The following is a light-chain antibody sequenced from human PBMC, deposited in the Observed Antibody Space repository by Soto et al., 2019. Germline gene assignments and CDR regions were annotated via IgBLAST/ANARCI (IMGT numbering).Light chain of an antibody. CDR2: EGS. V-gene: IGLV2-23*01. CDR3: CSYAGDGTYV. J-gene: IGLJ1*01. Sequence: QLVLTQPASVSGSPGQSIAISCTGTSRDVGNYNLVSWYQQHPGKAPKVMIYEGSKRPSGVSDRFSGSKSGNTASLTISGLQADDEADYYCCSYAGDGTYVFGTGTKLTVL. CDR1: SRDVGNYNL.